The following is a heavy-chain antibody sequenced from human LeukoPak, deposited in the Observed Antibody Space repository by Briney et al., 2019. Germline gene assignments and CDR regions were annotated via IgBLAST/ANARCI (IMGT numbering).Heavy chain of an antibody. CDR2: ISTGVRTI. J-gene: IGHJ4*02. CDR3: ARGSGYVLDY. CDR1: GFSFSAFE. Sequence: GGSLRLSCAASGFSFSAFEMNWVRQAPGKGLEWISHISTGVRTIYYADSVKGRFTISRDNAKNSLYLQMNSLRGEDTGVYYCARGSGYVLDYWTQGTLVTVSS. D-gene: IGHD2-15*01. V-gene: IGHV3-48*03.